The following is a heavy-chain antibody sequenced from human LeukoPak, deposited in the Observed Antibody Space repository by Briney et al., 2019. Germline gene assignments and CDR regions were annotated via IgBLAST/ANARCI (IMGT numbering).Heavy chain of an antibody. D-gene: IGHD4-17*01. Sequence: ASVTVSFKASGYTFTSFGISWVRQAPGQGLEWLGWISAYNGNTNYAQNLQGRVTMTTDTSTSTAFMELRSLTSDGMAVYYCARHLNPYGDYDRGDPGFDLWGQGTLVTVSS. J-gene: IGHJ5*02. CDR3: ARHLNPYGDYDRGDPGFDL. CDR1: GYTFTSFG. V-gene: IGHV1-18*03. CDR2: ISAYNGNT.